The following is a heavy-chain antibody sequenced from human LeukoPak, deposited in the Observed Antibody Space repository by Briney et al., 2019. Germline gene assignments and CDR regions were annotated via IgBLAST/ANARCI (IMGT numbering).Heavy chain of an antibody. Sequence: PSETLSLTCTVSGGSISSSSYYWGWIRQPPGKGLEWIGSIYYSGSTYYNPSLKSRVTISVDTSKNQFSLKLSSVTAADTAVYYCARRIAVACRGYFDYWGQGTLVTVSS. CDR2: IYYSGST. D-gene: IGHD6-19*01. CDR1: GGSISSSSYY. J-gene: IGHJ4*02. V-gene: IGHV4-39*01. CDR3: ARRIAVACRGYFDY.